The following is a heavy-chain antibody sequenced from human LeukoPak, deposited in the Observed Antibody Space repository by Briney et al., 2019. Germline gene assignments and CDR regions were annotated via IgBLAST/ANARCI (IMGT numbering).Heavy chain of an antibody. CDR1: GYTFTGYY. D-gene: IGHD3-22*01. V-gene: IGHV1-2*05. J-gene: IGHJ5*01. CDR3: ARAYYYDGSGWFDS. CDR2: INPISVVT. Sequence: ASVKVSCKASGYTFTGYYMHWVRQAPGQGLEWMGGINPISVVTNYAQKFQGRVTMTGDTSISTAYMELSRRKSDDTVVYYCARAYYYDGSGWFDSWGQGTLATVSS.